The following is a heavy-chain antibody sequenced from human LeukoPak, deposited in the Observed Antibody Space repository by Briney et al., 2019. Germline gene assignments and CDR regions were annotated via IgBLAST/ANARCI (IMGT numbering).Heavy chain of an antibody. CDR2: IKSKTDGGTT. Sequence: GGSLRLSSAASGFTFSNAWMSWVRQAPGKGLEWVGRIKSKTDGGTTDYAAPVKGRFTIPRDDSKNTLYLQMNSLKTEDTAVYYCTTDAPPPNYYGSGSYYPHPFDYWGQGTLVTVSS. CDR1: GFTFSNAW. V-gene: IGHV3-15*01. J-gene: IGHJ4*02. CDR3: TTDAPPPNYYGSGSYYPHPFDY. D-gene: IGHD3-10*01.